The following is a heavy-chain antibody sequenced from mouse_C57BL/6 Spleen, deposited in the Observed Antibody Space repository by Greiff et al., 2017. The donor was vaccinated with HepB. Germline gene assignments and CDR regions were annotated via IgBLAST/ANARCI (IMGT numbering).Heavy chain of an antibody. CDR1: GYTFTSYG. CDR3: ARRGGITTVVANAMDY. D-gene: IGHD1-1*01. J-gene: IGHJ4*01. CDR2: IYPRSGNT. Sequence: VKLVESGAELARPGASVKLSCKASGYTFTSYGISWVKQRTGQGLEWIGEIYPRSGNTYYNEKFKGKATLTADKSSSTAYMELRSLTSEDSAVYFCARRGGITTVVANAMDYWGQGTSVTVSS. V-gene: IGHV1-81*01.